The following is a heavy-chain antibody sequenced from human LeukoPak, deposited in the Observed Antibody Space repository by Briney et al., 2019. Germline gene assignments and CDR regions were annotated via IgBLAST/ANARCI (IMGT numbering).Heavy chain of an antibody. V-gene: IGHV4-34*01. CDR3: ARGVDTARGFDY. Sequence: SETLSLTCAVYGGSFSGYYWSWIRQPPGKGREWIGEINHSGSTNYNPSLKSRVTISVDTSKNQFSLKLSSVTAADTAVYYCARGVDTARGFDYWGQGTLVTVSS. CDR1: GGSFSGYY. J-gene: IGHJ4*02. CDR2: INHSGST. D-gene: IGHD5-18*01.